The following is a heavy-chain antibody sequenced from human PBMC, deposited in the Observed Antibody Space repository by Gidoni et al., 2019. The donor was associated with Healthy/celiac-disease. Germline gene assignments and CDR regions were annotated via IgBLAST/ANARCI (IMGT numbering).Heavy chain of an antibody. J-gene: IGHJ2*01. Sequence: QVQLQESGAGLVKPSEPLSLTCTVSGGSVSSYYWSWIRQPPGKGLEWIGYIYYSGSTNYNPSLKRRVTISVDTSKNQFSLKLSSVTAADTAVYYCASDIAAAGNWYFDLWGRGTLVTVSS. D-gene: IGHD6-13*01. V-gene: IGHV4-59*02. CDR1: GGSVSSYY. CDR2: IYYSGST. CDR3: ASDIAAAGNWYFDL.